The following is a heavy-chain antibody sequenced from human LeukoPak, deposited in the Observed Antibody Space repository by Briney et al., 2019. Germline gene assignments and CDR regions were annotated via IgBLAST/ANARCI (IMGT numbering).Heavy chain of an antibody. D-gene: IGHD3-10*01. CDR2: IYYSGST. CDR1: GGSISSYY. V-gene: IGHV4-59*08. J-gene: IGHJ5*02. CDR3: ARGVRGAIGWFDP. Sequence: SETLSLTCTVSGGSISSYYWSWIRQPPGKGLEWIGYIYYSGSTNYNPSLKSRVTISVDTSKNQFSLKLSSVTAADTAVYYCARGVRGAIGWFDPWGQGTLVTVSS.